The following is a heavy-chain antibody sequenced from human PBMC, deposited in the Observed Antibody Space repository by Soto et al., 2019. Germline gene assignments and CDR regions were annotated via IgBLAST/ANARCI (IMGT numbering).Heavy chain of an antibody. CDR2: ITVYNNNA. CDR1: GYIFSDYI. D-gene: IGHD3-3*01. J-gene: IGHJ4*02. Sequence: ASVKVSCKPSGYIFSDYIITWVRQAPGQGLEWMGWITVYNNNANYAQNFQGRVTLTADTSTSTAYMELRSLRSDDTATYYCARGNYYEPDYWGQGTLVTVSS. V-gene: IGHV1-18*04. CDR3: ARGNYYEPDY.